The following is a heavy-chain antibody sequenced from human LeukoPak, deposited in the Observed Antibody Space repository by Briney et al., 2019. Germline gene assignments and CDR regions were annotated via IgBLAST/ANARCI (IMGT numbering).Heavy chain of an antibody. V-gene: IGHV1-69*04. J-gene: IGHJ6*02. CDR3: AGSPYCSGGSCYRRRGSDYYGMDV. CDR1: GGTFSSCA. D-gene: IGHD2-15*01. Sequence: SVKVSCKASGGTFSSCAISWVRQAPGQGLEWMGRIIPIFGIANYAQKFQGRVTITADKSTSTAYMELSSLRSEDTAVYYCAGSPYCSGGSCYRRRGSDYYGMDVWGQGTTVTVSS. CDR2: IIPIFGIA.